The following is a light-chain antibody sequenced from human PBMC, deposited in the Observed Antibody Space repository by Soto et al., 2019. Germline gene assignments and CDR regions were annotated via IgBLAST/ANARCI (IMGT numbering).Light chain of an antibody. J-gene: IGKJ1*01. CDR1: QSVGSSY. V-gene: IGKV3-20*01. CDR2: GAS. Sequence: EIVLTQSPGTLSLSPGESATLSCRASQSVGSSYLAWYRQKPGQAPSLLIYGASSRATGIPDRFSGGGSGTVFTLTISRLEPEDFAVYYCQQYGSSTSTFGQGTKVEIK. CDR3: QQYGSSTST.